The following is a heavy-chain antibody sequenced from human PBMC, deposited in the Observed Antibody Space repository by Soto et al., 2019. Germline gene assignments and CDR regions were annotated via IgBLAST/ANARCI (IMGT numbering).Heavy chain of an antibody. V-gene: IGHV5-51*01. CDR1: GYSFTSYW. D-gene: IGHD3-22*01. J-gene: IGHJ6*02. CDR2: IYPGDSDT. CDR3: ARILDYDRDYYYYGMDV. Sequence: PGESLKISCKGSGYSFTSYWIGWVRQMPGKGLEWMGIIYPGDSDTRYSPSFQGQVTISADKSISTAYLQWSSLKASDTAMYYCARILDYDRDYYYYGMDVWSQGTTVTVSS.